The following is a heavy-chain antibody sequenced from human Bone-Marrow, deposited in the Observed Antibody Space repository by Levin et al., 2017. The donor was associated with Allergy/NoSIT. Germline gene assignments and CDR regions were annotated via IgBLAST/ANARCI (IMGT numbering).Heavy chain of an antibody. D-gene: IGHD6-19*01. CDR2: IKDDGSEK. Sequence: GGSLRLSYAASGFTFSNYWMSWVRWVRQAPGKGLEWVANIKDDGSEKYYVDSVKGRFTISRDSAKNSLYLEMNSLRAEDTAVYYCARLYKSGWFGVDYWGQGTLVTVSS. V-gene: IGHV3-7*01. CDR3: ARLYKSGWFGVDY. J-gene: IGHJ4*02. CDR1: GFTFSNYW.